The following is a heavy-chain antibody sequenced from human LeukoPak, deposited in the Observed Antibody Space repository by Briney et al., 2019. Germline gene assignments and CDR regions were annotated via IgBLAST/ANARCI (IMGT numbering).Heavy chain of an antibody. CDR3: AREIGPRQLHLWASAFDY. CDR2: INPSGGRT. D-gene: IGHD5-18*01. CDR1: GYTFPNYY. J-gene: IGHJ4*02. V-gene: IGHV1-46*01. Sequence: ASVRVSCKASGYTFPNYYMHWVRQAPGQGLEWMGMINPSGGRTNYAQKFQGRVTMTRDTSTSTVYMELSSLRSEDTVVYYCAREIGPRQLHLWASAFDYWGQGTLVTVSS.